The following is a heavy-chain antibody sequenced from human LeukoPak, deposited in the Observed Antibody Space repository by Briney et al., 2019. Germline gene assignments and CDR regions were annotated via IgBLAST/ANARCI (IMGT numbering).Heavy chain of an antibody. D-gene: IGHD6-6*01. CDR2: SHSSGDT. CDR3: AKGEYSRKSYYHYYMDV. Sequence: SETLSLTCSVSSVSISSHDWSWVRQSPGKGLEWLGYSHSSGDTSYSPSLKSRVTISLDTSKNQFSLRLSSVTAADTAVYFCAKGEYSRKSYYHYYMDVWGTGTTVTVSS. V-gene: IGHV4-59*11. J-gene: IGHJ6*03. CDR1: SVSISSHD.